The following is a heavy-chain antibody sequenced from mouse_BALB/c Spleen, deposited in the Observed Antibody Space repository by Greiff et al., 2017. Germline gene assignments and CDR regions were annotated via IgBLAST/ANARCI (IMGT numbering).Heavy chain of an antibody. Sequence: EVKLVESGPGLVKPSQSLSLTCTVTGYSITSDYAWNWIRQFPGNKLEWMGYISYSGSTSYNPSLKSRISITRDTSKNQFFLQLNSVTTEDTATYYCARGYYAPFDYWGQGTTLTVSS. D-gene: IGHD1-1*01. J-gene: IGHJ2*01. CDR1: GYSITSDYA. V-gene: IGHV3-2*02. CDR3: ARGYYAPFDY. CDR2: ISYSGST.